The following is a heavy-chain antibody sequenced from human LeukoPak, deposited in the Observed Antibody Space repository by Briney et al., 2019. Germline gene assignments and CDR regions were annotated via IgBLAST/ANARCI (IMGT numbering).Heavy chain of an antibody. CDR3: ARDRPIVGATGGDAFDI. J-gene: IGHJ3*02. Sequence: ASVKVSFKASGYTFTGYYMHWVRQAPGQGLDWMGWINPNSGGTNYAQKFQGRVTMTRDTSISTAYMELSRLRSDDTAVYYCARDRPIVGATGGDAFDIWGQGTMVTVSS. V-gene: IGHV1-2*02. CDR1: GYTFTGYY. D-gene: IGHD1-26*01. CDR2: INPNSGGT.